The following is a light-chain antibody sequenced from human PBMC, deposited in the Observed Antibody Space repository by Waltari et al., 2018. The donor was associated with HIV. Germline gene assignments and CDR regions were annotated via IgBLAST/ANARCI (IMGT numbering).Light chain of an antibody. CDR3: LHDYIFPYT. J-gene: IGKJ2*01. CDR2: AAS. CDR1: QGIGKD. V-gene: IGKV1-6*02. Sequence: AIQMTQSPSSLSASIGDRVTITCRASQGIGKDLSWYQQKPGKAPNLLIYAASILQSGVSSRFSGAGSATDFTRTISNLQPEDFATYFCLHDYIFPYTFGPGTKLEI.